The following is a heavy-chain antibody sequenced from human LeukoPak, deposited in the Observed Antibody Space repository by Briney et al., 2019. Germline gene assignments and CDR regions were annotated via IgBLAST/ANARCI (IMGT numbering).Heavy chain of an antibody. V-gene: IGHV1-8*01. D-gene: IGHD2-2*01. CDR3: ARAAGDIVVVPAASDYYYYMDV. Sequence: ASVKVSCKASGYTFTSYDINWVRQATGQGLEWMGWMNPNSGNTGYAQKFQGRVTMTRNTSISTAYMELSSLRSEDTAVYYCARAAGDIVVVPAASDYYYYMDVWGKGTTVTISS. J-gene: IGHJ6*03. CDR2: MNPNSGNT. CDR1: GYTFTSYD.